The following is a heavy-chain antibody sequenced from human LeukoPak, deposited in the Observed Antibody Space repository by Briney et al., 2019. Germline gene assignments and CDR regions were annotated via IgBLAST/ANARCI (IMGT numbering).Heavy chain of an antibody. J-gene: IGHJ3*02. CDR1: GFTVSSNY. V-gene: IGHV3-53*01. CDR3: AREVLAAFDI. Sequence: PGGSLRLSCAASGFTVSSNYMSWVRQAPGKGLEWVSVIYSGGSTYYADSVKGRFTISRDNSKNTLYPQMNSLRAEDTAVYYCAREVLAAFDIWGQGTMVTVSS. CDR2: IYSGGST. D-gene: IGHD2-15*01.